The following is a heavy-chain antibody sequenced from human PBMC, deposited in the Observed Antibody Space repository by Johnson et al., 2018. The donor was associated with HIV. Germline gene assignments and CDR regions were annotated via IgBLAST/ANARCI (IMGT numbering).Heavy chain of an antibody. CDR1: GFTFRDHY. Sequence: QVQLVESGGGVVKPGGPLRLSCAASGFTFRDHYMSWIRQAPGKGLEWVAYISTSGSTIYYADSVKGRFTISRDNAKNSLYLQMNSLGGEDTAVYYCARDRGVFWNNDYKGDAFDIWGQGTMVTVSS. V-gene: IGHV3-11*04. CDR3: ARDRGVFWNNDYKGDAFDI. D-gene: IGHD3-3*01. J-gene: IGHJ3*02. CDR2: ISTSGSTI.